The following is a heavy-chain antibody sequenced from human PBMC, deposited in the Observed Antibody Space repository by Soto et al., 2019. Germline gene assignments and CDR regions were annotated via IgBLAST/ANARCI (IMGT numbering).Heavy chain of an antibody. V-gene: IGHV4-59*01. CDR3: AGNSVAEDY. D-gene: IGHD6-19*01. Sequence: SETLSLTCTVSVGSISSYYWSWIRQHPGKGLEWIGYIYYSGSTNYNPSLKSRVTISVDTSKKQFSLKLSSVTAADTAVYYCAGNSVAEDYWGQGNLVTVSS. J-gene: IGHJ4*02. CDR1: VGSISSYY. CDR2: IYYSGST.